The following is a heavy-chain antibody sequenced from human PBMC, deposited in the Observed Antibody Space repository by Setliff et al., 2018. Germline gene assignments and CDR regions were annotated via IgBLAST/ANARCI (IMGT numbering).Heavy chain of an antibody. V-gene: IGHV1-69*13. D-gene: IGHD3-3*01. J-gene: IGHJ4*02. CDR3: ARWNGSGSFYY. CDR1: GGTFSSSG. Sequence: SVKVSCKSSGGTFSSSGITWVRQAPGQGLQWLGRFIPILGATNYAQNFQGRVSITADESTRTAYMELSSLTFEDTAVYYCARWNGSGSFYYWGQGTWVTVSS. CDR2: FIPILGAT.